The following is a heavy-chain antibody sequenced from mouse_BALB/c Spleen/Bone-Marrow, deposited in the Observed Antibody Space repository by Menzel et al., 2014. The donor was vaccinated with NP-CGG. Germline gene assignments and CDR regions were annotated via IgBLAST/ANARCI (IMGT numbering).Heavy chain of an antibody. V-gene: IGHV1-4*01. CDR3: ARSTGAMDY. D-gene: IGHD3-2*01. Sequence: KMSCKACVYTFTTYWMHWEKQRPGQGLEWIGFINPTTGYTECNQNFKDKASLTADKSSSTAYMQLSSLTSEDSAVYYCARSTGAMDYWGQGTSVTVSS. CDR2: INPTTGYT. CDR1: VYTFTTYW. J-gene: IGHJ4*01.